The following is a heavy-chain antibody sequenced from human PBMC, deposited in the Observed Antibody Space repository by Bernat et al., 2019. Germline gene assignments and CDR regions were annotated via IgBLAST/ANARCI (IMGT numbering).Heavy chain of an antibody. Sequence: QVQLQQWGAGLLKPSETLSLTCAVYGGSFSGYYWSWIRQPPGKGLEWIGEINHSGSTNYNPSLKSRVTISVDTSKNQFYLKLRYVTAADTAVYYCARVRDYIWGSYRPRSPWLDPWGQGTLVTVA. D-gene: IGHD3-16*02. J-gene: IGHJ5*02. V-gene: IGHV4-34*01. CDR3: ARVRDYIWGSYRPRSPWLDP. CDR2: INHSGST. CDR1: GGSFSGYY.